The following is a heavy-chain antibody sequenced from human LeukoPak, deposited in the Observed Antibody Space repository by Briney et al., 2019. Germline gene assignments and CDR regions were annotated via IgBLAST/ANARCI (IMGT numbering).Heavy chain of an antibody. J-gene: IGHJ4*02. CDR2: IIPIFGTA. CDR3: ARGTTGTTYLPDY. V-gene: IGHV1-69*05. D-gene: IGHD1-1*01. Sequence: SVKVSCKASGGTFSSYAISWVRQAPGQGLEWMGGIIPIFGTANYAQKLQGRVTMTTDTSTSTAYMELRSLRSDDTAVYYCARGTTGTTYLPDYWGQGTLVTVSS. CDR1: GGTFSSYA.